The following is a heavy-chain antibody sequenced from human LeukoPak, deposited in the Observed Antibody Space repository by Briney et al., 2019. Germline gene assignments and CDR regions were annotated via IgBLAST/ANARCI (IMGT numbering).Heavy chain of an antibody. V-gene: IGHV3-74*01. CDR2: INSGGSST. CDR1: GFTFSTYW. D-gene: IGHD2-2*02. CDR3: AREGGYCSSTSCYKYFDY. J-gene: IGHJ4*02. Sequence: QPGGSLRLSCAASGFTFSTYWMHWVRQAPGKGLVWVSRINSGGSSTIYADSVKGRFTISRDNAKNTLSLQMNSLRAEDTAVYYCAREGGYCSSTSCYKYFDYWGQGTLVTVSS.